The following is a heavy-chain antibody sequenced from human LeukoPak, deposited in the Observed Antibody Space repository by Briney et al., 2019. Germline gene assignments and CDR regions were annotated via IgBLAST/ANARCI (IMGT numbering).Heavy chain of an antibody. CDR2: IKQDGSEK. V-gene: IGHV3-7*04. CDR1: GFTFSSYW. CDR3: ARALCSSTSCYGTYFDY. Sequence: PGGSLRLSCAASGFTFSSYWMSWVRQAPGKGLEWVANIKQDGSEKYYVDSVKGRFTISRDNAKNSLYLQMNSLRAEDTAVYYCARALCSSTSCYGTYFDYWGQGTLVTVSP. D-gene: IGHD2-2*01. J-gene: IGHJ4*02.